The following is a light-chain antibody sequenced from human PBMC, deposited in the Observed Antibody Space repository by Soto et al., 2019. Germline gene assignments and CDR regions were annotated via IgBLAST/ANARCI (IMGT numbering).Light chain of an antibody. CDR3: AAWDDSLNGVV. Sequence: QSALTQPPSASGTPGQRVTISCSGSSSNIGSNTVNWYHQLPGTAPKLLIYNNNQRPSGVPDRFSGSKSGTSASLAISGLQSEDEADYYCAAWDDSLNGVVFGGGTKLTVL. J-gene: IGLJ2*01. CDR2: NNN. V-gene: IGLV1-44*01. CDR1: SSNIGSNT.